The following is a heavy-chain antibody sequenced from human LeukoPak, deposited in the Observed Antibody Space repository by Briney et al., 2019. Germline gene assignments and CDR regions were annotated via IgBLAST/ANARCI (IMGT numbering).Heavy chain of an antibody. CDR2: IYYSGST. CDR1: GGSISSYY. D-gene: IGHD1-26*01. J-gene: IGHJ4*02. Sequence: PSETLSLTCTVSGGSISSYYWSWIRQPPGKGLEWIGYIYYSGSTNYNPSLKSRVTISVDTSKNQVSLNLTSVTAADTAVYYCAREGGSYRFLDNWGQGTLVTVSS. CDR3: AREGGSYRFLDN. V-gene: IGHV4-59*12.